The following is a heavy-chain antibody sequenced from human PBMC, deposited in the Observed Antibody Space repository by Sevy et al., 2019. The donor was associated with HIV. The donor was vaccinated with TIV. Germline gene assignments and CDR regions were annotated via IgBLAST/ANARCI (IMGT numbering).Heavy chain of an antibody. J-gene: IGHJ5*02. D-gene: IGHD4-17*01. V-gene: IGHV2-5*02. Sequence: SGPTLVKPTETLTLTCTFSGFSLSTSGVGVGLIRQPPGKALEWLALIFWDDVKRYSPSLGGRLNITKDTSKNQVVLTVTTMDPVDTATYHCAHRFYGDYVNWFDPWGQGTMVTVSS. CDR2: IFWDDVK. CDR1: GFSLSTSGVG. CDR3: AHRFYGDYVNWFDP.